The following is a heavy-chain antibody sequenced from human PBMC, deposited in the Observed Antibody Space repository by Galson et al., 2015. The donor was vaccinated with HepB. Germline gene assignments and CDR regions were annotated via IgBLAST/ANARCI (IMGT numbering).Heavy chain of an antibody. CDR1: GFTFSSHS. CDR2: ISSSSSTI. CDR3: ARKYGYDFWSGYYIDV. V-gene: IGHV3-48*01. Sequence: SLRLSCAASGFTFSSHSMNWVRQAPGKGLEWVSYISSSSSTIYYADSVKGRFTISRDNAKNSLYLQMNSLRAEDTAVYYCARKYGYDFWSGYYIDVWGKGTTVTVSS. J-gene: IGHJ6*03. D-gene: IGHD3-3*01.